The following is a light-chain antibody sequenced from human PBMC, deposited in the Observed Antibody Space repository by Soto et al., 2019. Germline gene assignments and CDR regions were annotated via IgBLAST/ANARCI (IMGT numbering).Light chain of an antibody. CDR3: QQFYSTPPT. J-gene: IGKJ4*01. Sequence: DIVMTQSPDSLAVSLGERATINCKSSQSVLYSSNNKNYLACYQQKTGQPPKLLIYCASTRESGVPDRFSGSGSGTDFTLTISSLQAEDVAVYYCQQFYSTPPTFGGGTKVEIK. V-gene: IGKV4-1*01. CDR1: QSVLYSSNNKNY. CDR2: CAS.